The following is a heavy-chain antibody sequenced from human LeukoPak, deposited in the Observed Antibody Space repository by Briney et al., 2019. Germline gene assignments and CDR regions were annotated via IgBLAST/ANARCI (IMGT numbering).Heavy chain of an antibody. CDR2: IYSSGST. CDR1: GGSISSYY. Sequence: SETLSLTCTVSGGSISSYYWSWIRQPAGKGLEWIGRIYSSGSTNYNPSLKSRVTMSIDTSKNQFSLKLSSATAADTAAYYCARGSRHVSPSNYYYYYMDVWGKGTTVTVSS. J-gene: IGHJ6*03. CDR3: ARGSRHVSPSNYYYYYMDV. V-gene: IGHV4-4*07.